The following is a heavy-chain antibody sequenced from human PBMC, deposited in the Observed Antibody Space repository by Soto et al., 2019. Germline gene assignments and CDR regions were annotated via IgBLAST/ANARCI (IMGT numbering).Heavy chain of an antibody. CDR3: ARRSALNLGPMDY. CDR1: GGTFSSYA. V-gene: IGHV1-69*13. Sequence: GASVKVSCEASGGTFSSYAISWVRQAPGQGLEWMGGIIPIFGTANYAQKFQGRVTITADESTSTAYMELSSLRSEDTAVYYCARRSALNLGPMDYWGQGALVTVSS. D-gene: IGHD3-3*01. J-gene: IGHJ4*02. CDR2: IIPIFGTA.